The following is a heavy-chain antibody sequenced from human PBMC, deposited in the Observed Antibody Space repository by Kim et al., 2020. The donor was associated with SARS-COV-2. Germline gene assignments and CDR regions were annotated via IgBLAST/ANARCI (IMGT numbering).Heavy chain of an antibody. V-gene: IGHV3-30*02. CDR3: VKDCALSGAFDI. Sequence: YYADTVKGRFPISRDKSKNTLYLQMKSLRAEDTAVYYCVKDCALSGAFDIWGPGTMVTVSS. J-gene: IGHJ3*02.